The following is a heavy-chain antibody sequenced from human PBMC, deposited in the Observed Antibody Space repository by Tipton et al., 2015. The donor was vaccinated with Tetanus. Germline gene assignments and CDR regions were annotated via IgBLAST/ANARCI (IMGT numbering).Heavy chain of an antibody. CDR1: GGSFNSSSHY. Sequence: TLSLTCSVSGGSFNSSSHYWGWIRQPPGKVLEWFGGISYSGNTYYNPSLKSRVSISVDTSMNQLSLKLSSVTAADTAVYYCAKGAARYYYDLSLPTWGQGTLVTVSS. CDR3: AKGAARYYYDLSLPT. J-gene: IGHJ5*02. CDR2: ISYSGNT. D-gene: IGHD3-22*01. V-gene: IGHV4-39*01.